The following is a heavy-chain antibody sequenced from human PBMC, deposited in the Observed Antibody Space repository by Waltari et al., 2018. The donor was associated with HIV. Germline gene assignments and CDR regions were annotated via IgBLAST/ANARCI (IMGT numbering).Heavy chain of an antibody. J-gene: IGHJ3*02. CDR1: AFPFSRYG. V-gene: IGHV3-33*06. D-gene: IGHD3-16*01. Sequence: QVYLMESGGGVVQPGGSLKLSCPASAFPFSRYGMHWVRQAPGKGLEWVAVIWSDGYNKFYADSVRGRFTFSRDNSKYTLSLQMNSLRAEDTALYYCVKERGPFNGFDIWGQGTMVTVSS. CDR2: IWSDGYNK. CDR3: VKERGPFNGFDI.